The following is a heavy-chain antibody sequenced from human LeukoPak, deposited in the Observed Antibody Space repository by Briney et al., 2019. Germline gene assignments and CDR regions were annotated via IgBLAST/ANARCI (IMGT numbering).Heavy chain of an antibody. CDR3: ARRRYYDGSGYLE. CDR1: GDSVSRSDSY. D-gene: IGHD3-22*01. Sequence: SETLSLTCSVSGDSVSRSDSYWDWIRQPPGKGLECIGTIYYSGRPYYSPSLKTRVTMSVDPSNNQFSLNLRAVTAADTAVYYCARRRYYDGSGYLEWGQGTLLSVSS. J-gene: IGHJ1*01. CDR2: IYYSGRP. V-gene: IGHV4-39*01.